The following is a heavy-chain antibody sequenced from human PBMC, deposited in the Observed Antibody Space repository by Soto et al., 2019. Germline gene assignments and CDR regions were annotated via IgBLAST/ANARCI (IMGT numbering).Heavy chain of an antibody. V-gene: IGHV4-59*01. D-gene: IGHD2-21*01. Sequence: PSETLSLTCTVSGGSITSYNWNWLRQPPGKALEWIGYVYNSGSTNYNPSLESRVTISVDTSKNQFSLKVNSVTAADTAVYYCARRAVVAVTGSLDNWLDPWGQGILVTVSS. J-gene: IGHJ5*02. CDR3: ARRAVVAVTGSLDNWLDP. CDR1: GGSITSYN. CDR2: VYNSGST.